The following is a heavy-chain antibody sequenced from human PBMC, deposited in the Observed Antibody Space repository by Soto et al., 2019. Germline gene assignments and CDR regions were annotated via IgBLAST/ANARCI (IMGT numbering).Heavy chain of an antibody. V-gene: IGHV4-34*01. CDR2: INHSGST. D-gene: IGHD2-2*01. CDR1: GGSFSGYY. J-gene: IGHJ5*02. Sequence: QVQLQQWGAGLLKPSETLSLTCAVYGGSFSGYYWSWIRQPPGKGLEWIGEINHSGSTNYNPSLKSRVTISVDTSKNQFSLKLSSVIAADTAVYYCARAPVGRGFDPWGQGTLVTVSS. CDR3: ARAPVGRGFDP.